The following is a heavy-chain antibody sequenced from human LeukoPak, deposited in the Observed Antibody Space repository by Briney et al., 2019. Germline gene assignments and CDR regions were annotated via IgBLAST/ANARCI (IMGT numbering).Heavy chain of an antibody. D-gene: IGHD6-19*01. CDR3: AKSPPRQWLSDYYYLDV. CDR2: IIPIFGTA. V-gene: IGHV1-69*05. CDR1: GGTFSSYA. Sequence: ASVKVSCKASGGTFSSYAFKWVRQAPGQGLEWMGGIIPIFGTANYAQKFQGRVMITTDESTNTAYMELSSLKSEDTAVYYCAKSPPRQWLSDYYYLDVWGKGTTVIVSS. J-gene: IGHJ6*03.